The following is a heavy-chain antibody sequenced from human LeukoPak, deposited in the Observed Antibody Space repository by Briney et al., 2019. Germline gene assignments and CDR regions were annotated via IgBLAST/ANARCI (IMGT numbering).Heavy chain of an antibody. Sequence: PGGSLRLSCAASGLTFSNYGMHWVRQAPGKGLEWVAVIWYDGSNKYYADSVKGRFTISRDNSKNTLYLEMNSLRADDTAVYYCANHCSGGRCYPYWGQGTLVTVS. V-gene: IGHV3-33*06. CDR3: ANHCSGGRCYPY. CDR1: GLTFSNYG. D-gene: IGHD2-15*01. CDR2: IWYDGSNK. J-gene: IGHJ4*02.